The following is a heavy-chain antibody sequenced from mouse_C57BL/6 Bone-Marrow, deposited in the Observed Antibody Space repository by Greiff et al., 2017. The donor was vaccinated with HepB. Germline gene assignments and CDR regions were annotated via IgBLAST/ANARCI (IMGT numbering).Heavy chain of an antibody. V-gene: IGHV1-55*01. D-gene: IGHD1-1*01. Sequence: QVQLKQPGAELVKPGASVKMSCKASGYTFTSYWITWVKQRPGQGLEWLGGIYPGSGCTNYNEKFKSKATLTVDTSSSTAYMQLSSLTSEDSAVYYCARSGTAVVAKDWYFDVWGTGTTVTVSS. CDR2: IYPGSGCT. CDR3: ARSGTAVVAKDWYFDV. J-gene: IGHJ1*03. CDR1: GYTFTSYW.